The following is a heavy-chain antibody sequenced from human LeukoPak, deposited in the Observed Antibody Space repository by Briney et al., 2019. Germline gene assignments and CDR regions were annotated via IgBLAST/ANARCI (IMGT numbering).Heavy chain of an antibody. CDR2: IYESGTT. CDR3: VKISDI. V-gene: IGHV4-39*01. J-gene: IGHJ6*02. Sequence: SETLSLTCSVSGGSIRRSGYYWGWVRQPPGKGLTWIGSIYESGTTYYNPPFKSRAFISVDTSKNRFSLQLTSVTAADRGVYFCVKISDIWGRGTTVSVSS. CDR1: GGSIRRSGYY.